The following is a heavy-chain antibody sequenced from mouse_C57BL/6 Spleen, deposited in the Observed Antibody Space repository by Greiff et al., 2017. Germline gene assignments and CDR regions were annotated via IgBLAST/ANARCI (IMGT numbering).Heavy chain of an antibody. CDR1: GYTFTDYE. CDR2: IDPETGGT. Sequence: QVHVKQSGAELVRPGASVTLSCKASGYTFTDYEMHWVKQTPVHGLEWIGAIDPETGGTAYNQKFKGKAILTADKSSSTAYMELRSLTSEDSAVYYCTKRPDYWGQGTTLTVSS. J-gene: IGHJ2*01. CDR3: TKRPDY. V-gene: IGHV1-15*01.